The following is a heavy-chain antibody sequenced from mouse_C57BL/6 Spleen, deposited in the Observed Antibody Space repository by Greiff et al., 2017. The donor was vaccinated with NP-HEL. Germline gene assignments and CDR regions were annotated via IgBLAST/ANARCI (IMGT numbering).Heavy chain of an antibody. D-gene: IGHD1-1*02. CDR1: GFTFSSYA. CDR3: ARDVLFSYAMDY. CDR2: ISDGGSYT. Sequence: EVMLVESGGGLVKPGGSLKLSCAASGFTFSSYAMSWVRQTPEKRLEWVATISDGGSYTYYPDNVKGRFTISRDNAKNNLYLQMSHLKSEDTAMFYCARDVLFSYAMDYWGQGTSVTVSS. V-gene: IGHV5-4*01. J-gene: IGHJ4*01.